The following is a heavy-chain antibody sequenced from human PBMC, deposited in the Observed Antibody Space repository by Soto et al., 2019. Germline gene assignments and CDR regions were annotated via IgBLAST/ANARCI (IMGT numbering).Heavy chain of an antibody. CDR2: IYYSGST. Sequence: SEARSVTCTGSGGSIRRYYWSGIRQPPGKGLEWIGYIYYSGSTNYNPSLKSRVTISVDTSKNQFSLKLSSVTAADTAVYYCARDSSGYYYGIIYWGQGTLVTVS. D-gene: IGHD3-22*01. CDR1: GGSIRRYY. V-gene: IGHV4-59*01. CDR3: ARDSSGYYYGIIY. J-gene: IGHJ4*02.